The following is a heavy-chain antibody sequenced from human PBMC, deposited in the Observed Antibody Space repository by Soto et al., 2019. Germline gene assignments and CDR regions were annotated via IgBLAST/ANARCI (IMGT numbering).Heavy chain of an antibody. CDR3: VILALGKSDF. Sequence: GGSLRLSCAASGFTFDDYGMSWVRQAPGKWLEWVSGINWNGGSTGYADSVKGRFTISRDNSRNSLYLQMNSLRAEDTALYYCVILALGKSDFWGQGTLVTVSS. CDR2: INWNGGST. V-gene: IGHV3-20*04. D-gene: IGHD1-26*01. CDR1: GFTFDDYG. J-gene: IGHJ4*02.